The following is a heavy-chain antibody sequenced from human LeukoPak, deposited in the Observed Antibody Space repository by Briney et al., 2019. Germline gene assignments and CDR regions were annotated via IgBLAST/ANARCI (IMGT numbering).Heavy chain of an antibody. CDR3: TLLPSHPSPY. J-gene: IGHJ4*02. V-gene: IGHV1-46*03. CDR1: GYTFTSYY. CDR2: NNPSGGRT. Sequence: ASVKVSCKASGYTFTSYYMHWVRQAPGQGLEWMGLNNPSGGRTTYAQKFQGRVTLTRDMSTSTVYMELSSLRSEDTAVYYCTLLPSHPSPYWGQGTLVTVSS. D-gene: IGHD1-26*01.